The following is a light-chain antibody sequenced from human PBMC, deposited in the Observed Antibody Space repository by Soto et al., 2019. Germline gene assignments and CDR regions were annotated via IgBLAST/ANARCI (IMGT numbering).Light chain of an antibody. CDR3: CSLTTSHTYV. V-gene: IGLV2-14*01. CDR2: EVT. CDR1: SSDVGEYNS. Sequence: QSALTQPASVSGSPGQSITISCTGTSSDVGEYNSVSWYQQHPGKAPKLIIYEVTNRPSGVSDRLSGSKSGNTASLTISGLQADDEADYYCCSLTTSHTYVFGSGTKLTVL. J-gene: IGLJ1*01.